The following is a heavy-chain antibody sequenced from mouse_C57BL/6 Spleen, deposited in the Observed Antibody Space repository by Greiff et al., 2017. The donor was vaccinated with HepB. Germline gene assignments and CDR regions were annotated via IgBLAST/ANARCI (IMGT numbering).Heavy chain of an antibody. CDR3: TTTVVAGGY. CDR1: GFNIKDDY. Sequence: EVQVVESGAELVRPGASVKLSCTASGFNIKDDYMHWVKQRPEQGLEWIGWIDPENGDTEYASKFQGKATITADTSSNTAYLQLSSLTSEDTAVYYCTTTVVAGGYWGQGTTLTVSS. J-gene: IGHJ2*01. D-gene: IGHD1-1*01. V-gene: IGHV14-4*01. CDR2: IDPENGDT.